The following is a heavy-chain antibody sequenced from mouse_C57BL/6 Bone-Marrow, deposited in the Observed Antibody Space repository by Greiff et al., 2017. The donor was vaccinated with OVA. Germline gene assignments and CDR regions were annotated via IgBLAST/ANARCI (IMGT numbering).Heavy chain of an antibody. CDR1: GFTFSSYG. D-gene: IGHD3-2*02. CDR2: ISSGGSYT. CDR3: ARTQRLDAD. J-gene: IGHJ3*01. Sequence: EVKLMESGGDLVKPGGSLKLSCAASGFTFSSYGMSWVRQTPDKRLEWVATISSGGSYTYYPDSVKGRFTISRNNAKNTLYLQMSNLKSEDTAMYYCARTQRLDADWGKGTLVTVSA. V-gene: IGHV5-6*01.